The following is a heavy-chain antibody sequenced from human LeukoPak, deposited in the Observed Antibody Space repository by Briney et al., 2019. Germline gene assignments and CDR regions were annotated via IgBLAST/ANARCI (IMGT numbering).Heavy chain of an antibody. D-gene: IGHD3-3*01. CDR3: ARGPLVLRFLEWFSRYYFDY. CDR2: IIPIFGTA. CDR1: GYTFTSYA. J-gene: IGHJ4*02. V-gene: IGHV1-69*13. Sequence: SVKVSCKASGYTFTSYAISWVRQAPGQGLEWMGGIIPIFGTASYAQKFQGRVTITADESTSTAYMELSSLRSEDTAVYYCARGPLVLRFLEWFSRYYFDYWGQGTLVTVSS.